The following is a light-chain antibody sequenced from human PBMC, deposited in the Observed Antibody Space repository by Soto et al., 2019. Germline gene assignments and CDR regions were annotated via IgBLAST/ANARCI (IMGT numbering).Light chain of an antibody. Sequence: QSVLTQPASVSGSLGQSITISCTGTSSDIGGYKYVSWYQQHPGKAPKLMIYEVNNRPSGASNRFSGSKFGNTASLTISGLRAEDEADYYCSSYTSSSTVVFGGGTKVTVL. V-gene: IGLV2-14*01. CDR3: SSYTSSSTVV. J-gene: IGLJ3*02. CDR1: SSDIGGYKY. CDR2: EVN.